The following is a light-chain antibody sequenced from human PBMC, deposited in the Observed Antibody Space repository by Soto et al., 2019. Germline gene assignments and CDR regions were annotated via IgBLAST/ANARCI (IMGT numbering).Light chain of an antibody. Sequence: QSVLTQPPSVSAAPGQKVTVSCSGSRSNIGNNAVAWYQHLPGTAPKLLIYDNDKRPSGISDRFSASKSGTSATLAITGLQTGDEADHYCETWAISLSAGVFGGGTKVTVL. CDR3: ETWAISLSAGV. V-gene: IGLV1-51*01. CDR2: DND. CDR1: RSNIGNNA. J-gene: IGLJ3*02.